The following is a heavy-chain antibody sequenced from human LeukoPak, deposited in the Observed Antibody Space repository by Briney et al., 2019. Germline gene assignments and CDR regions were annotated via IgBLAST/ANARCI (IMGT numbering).Heavy chain of an antibody. CDR1: GFTFSSYG. D-gene: IGHD6-13*01. Sequence: GGSLRLSYAASGFTFSSYGMHWVRQAPGKGLEWVAVISYDGSNKYYADSVKGRFTISRDNAKNSLYLQMNSLRAEDTAVYYCARGIAAPKYYFDYWGQGTLVTVSS. CDR2: ISYDGSNK. V-gene: IGHV3-30*03. J-gene: IGHJ4*02. CDR3: ARGIAAPKYYFDY.